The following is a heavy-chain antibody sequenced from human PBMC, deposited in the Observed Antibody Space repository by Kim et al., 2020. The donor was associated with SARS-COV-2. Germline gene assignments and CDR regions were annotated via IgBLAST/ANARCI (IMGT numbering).Heavy chain of an antibody. D-gene: IGHD3-10*01. V-gene: IGHV3-23*01. Sequence: DSVKGRFSISRNNSKNTLNLQMANLRAEDTALYYCAKGDFGTFYDGSENDHWGQGTLVTVSS. CDR3: AKGDFGTFYDGSENDH. J-gene: IGHJ4*02.